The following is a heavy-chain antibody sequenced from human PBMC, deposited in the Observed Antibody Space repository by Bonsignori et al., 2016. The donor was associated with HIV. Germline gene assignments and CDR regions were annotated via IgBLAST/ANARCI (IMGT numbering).Heavy chain of an antibody. J-gene: IGHJ4*02. Sequence: VRQMPGKGLEWLGRIRSKTNNYATAYAASVKGRFTISRDDSKNTAYLQMNSLKTEDSAVYYCTRHGVGPDSSGWYAFDYWGQGTLVTVSS. CDR3: TRHGVGPDSSGWYAFDY. CDR2: IRSKTNNYAT. D-gene: IGHD6-19*01. V-gene: IGHV3-73*01.